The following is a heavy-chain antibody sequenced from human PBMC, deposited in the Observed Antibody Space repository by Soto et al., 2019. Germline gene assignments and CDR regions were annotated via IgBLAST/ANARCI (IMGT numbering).Heavy chain of an antibody. D-gene: IGHD2-15*01. J-gene: IGHJ6*02. CDR3: APLSVSLSGPYGIHV. Sequence: PSETLSLTCAVSGYSLRSGYYWGWIRQPPGTGLEWIGSIYHSGSTYSNPSLKSRVTISVDTSKNQFSLKLSSVTAADTAVYYCAPLSVSLSGPYGIHVWGQGTTVTVSS. CDR2: IYHSGST. V-gene: IGHV4-38-2*01. CDR1: GYSLRSGYY.